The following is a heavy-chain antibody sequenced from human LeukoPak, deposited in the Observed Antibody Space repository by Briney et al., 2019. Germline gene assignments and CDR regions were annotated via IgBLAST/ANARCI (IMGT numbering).Heavy chain of an antibody. CDR3: LDV. Sequence: PSETLSLTCTVPGGSISPCYWSWIRQPPGKGLEWIGYIYYSGTTNYNPSLKSRVTMSVDTSNNHLSLRLTSVTAADTALYYGLDVWGQGTTITVSS. CDR2: IYYSGTT. CDR1: GGSISPCY. V-gene: IGHV4-59*08. J-gene: IGHJ6*02.